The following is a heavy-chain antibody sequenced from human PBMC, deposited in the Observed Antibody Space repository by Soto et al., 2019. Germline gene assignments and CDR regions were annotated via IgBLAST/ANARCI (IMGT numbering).Heavy chain of an antibody. D-gene: IGHD4-4*01. CDR3: ARHSNRNYGLYYFDY. CDR2: IYYSGST. CDR1: AGSVSSIVYY. Sequence: ASETLSLTCTVSAGSVSSIVYYWVWIPQPLGKGLEWIGYIYYSGSTKYKPSLKSRVTISVDTSKNQFSLKVSSATAADTAVYYCARHSNRNYGLYYFDYWGLGALVTVSS. J-gene: IGHJ4*02. V-gene: IGHV4-61*05.